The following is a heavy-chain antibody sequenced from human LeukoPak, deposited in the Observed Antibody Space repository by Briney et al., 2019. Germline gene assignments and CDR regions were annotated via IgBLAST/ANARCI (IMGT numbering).Heavy chain of an antibody. V-gene: IGHV3-7*01. D-gene: IGHD3-10*01. CDR3: ARDQGMVRGGALFN. Sequence: PGGSLRLSCAASGFTVSSNYMSWVRQAPGKGLEWVANIKQDGSEKYYVDSVKGRFTISRDNAKNSLYLQMNSLRAEDTAVYYCARDQGMVRGGALFNWGQGTLVTASS. J-gene: IGHJ4*02. CDR1: GFTVSSNY. CDR2: IKQDGSEK.